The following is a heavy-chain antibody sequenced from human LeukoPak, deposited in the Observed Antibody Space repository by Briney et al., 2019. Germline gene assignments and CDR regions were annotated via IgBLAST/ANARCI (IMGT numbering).Heavy chain of an antibody. CDR2: ISGSGGST. CDR1: GFTFSSYA. CDR3: AKDSYSGCYYDY. V-gene: IGHV3-23*01. J-gene: IGHJ4*02. Sequence: GGSLRLSCAASGFTFSSYAMTWVRQAPGKGLEWVSGISGSGGSTYYADSVKGRFTISRDNSRDTLYLQMNSLRAEDTAVYYCAKDSYSGCYYDYWGQGTLVTVSS. D-gene: IGHD1-26*01.